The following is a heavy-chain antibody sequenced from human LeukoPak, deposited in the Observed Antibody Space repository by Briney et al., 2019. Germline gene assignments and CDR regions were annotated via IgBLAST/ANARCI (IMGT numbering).Heavy chain of an antibody. CDR2: ISWNSGSI. CDR3: AKGLNSGWYYFDY. CDR1: GFIFDDYA. V-gene: IGHV3-9*03. J-gene: IGHJ4*02. Sequence: PGRSLRLSCAASGFIFDDYAMHWIRQAPGKGLEWVSGISWNSGSIGYADSVKGRFTISRDNAKNSLYLQMNSLRAEDMALYYCAKGLNSGWYYFDYWGQGTLVTVSS. D-gene: IGHD6-19*01.